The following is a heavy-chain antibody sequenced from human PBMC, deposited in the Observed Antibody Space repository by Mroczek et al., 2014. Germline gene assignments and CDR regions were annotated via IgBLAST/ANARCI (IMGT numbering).Heavy chain of an antibody. D-gene: IGHD4-17*01. V-gene: IGHV4-34*01. Sequence: QVQLVESGAGLLKPSETLSLTCAVYGGSFSGYYWSWIRQPPGKGLEWIGEINHSGSTNYNPSLKSRVTISVDTSKNQFSLKLSSVTAADTAVYYCARGPNTDYYYYYMDVWGKGTTVTVSS. CDR2: INHSGST. J-gene: IGHJ6*03. CDR1: GGSFSGYY. CDR3: ARGPNTDYYYYYMDV.